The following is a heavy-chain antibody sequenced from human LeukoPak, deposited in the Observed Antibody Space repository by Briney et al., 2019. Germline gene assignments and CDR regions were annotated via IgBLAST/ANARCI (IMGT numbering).Heavy chain of an antibody. CDR2: ISYDGSNK. D-gene: IGHD2-2*01. J-gene: IGHJ6*03. CDR1: GFTFSSYA. Sequence: GRSLRLSCAASGFTFSSYAMHWVRQAPGKGLEWVAVISYDGSNKYYADSVKGRFTISRDNSKNTLYLQTNSLRAEDTAVYYCAKSLESTNYYYHMDVWGKGTTVTISS. CDR3: AKSLESTNYYYHMDV. V-gene: IGHV3-30*04.